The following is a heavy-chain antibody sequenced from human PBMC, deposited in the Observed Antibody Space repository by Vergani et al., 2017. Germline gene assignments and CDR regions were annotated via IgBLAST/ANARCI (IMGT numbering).Heavy chain of an antibody. D-gene: IGHD6-13*01. Sequence: QLQLQESGPGLVKPSETLSLTCTVSGGSISSSSYYWGWIRQPPGKGLEWIGSIYYSGSTYYNPSLKSRVTISVDTSKNQFSLKLSSVTAADTAVYYCARMVAAAGGDYWGQGTLVTVSS. CDR1: GGSISSSSYY. J-gene: IGHJ4*02. V-gene: IGHV4-39*01. CDR2: IYYSGST. CDR3: ARMVAAAGGDY.